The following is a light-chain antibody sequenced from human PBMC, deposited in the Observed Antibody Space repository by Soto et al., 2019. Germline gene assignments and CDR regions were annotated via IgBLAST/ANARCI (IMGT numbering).Light chain of an antibody. Sequence: GDRVTITCRASQSIGNSLAWYQQKPGKAPKLLIYDASTLESGVPTTFRGRGSGTEFTLTISSLQPGDFATYFCQQYKTYFVTFGGGTKVDVK. CDR1: QSIGNS. CDR3: QQYKTYFVT. CDR2: DAS. V-gene: IGKV1-5*01. J-gene: IGKJ4*01.